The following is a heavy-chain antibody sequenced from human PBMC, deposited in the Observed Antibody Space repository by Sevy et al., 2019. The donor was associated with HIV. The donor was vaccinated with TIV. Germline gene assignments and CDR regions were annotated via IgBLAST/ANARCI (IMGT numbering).Heavy chain of an antibody. J-gene: IGHJ3*02. CDR3: AKDRIWELGDAFDI. CDR1: GGSFSGYY. V-gene: IGHV3-23*01. CDR2: LSGNGGST. D-gene: IGHD1-7*01. Sequence: ETLSLTCAVYGGSFSGYYWSWIRQPPGKGLEWVSGLSGNGGSTNYADSVKGRFALSRDNSKNTLYLQMNNLRAEDTAIYFCAKDRIWELGDAFDIWGQGTMVTVSS.